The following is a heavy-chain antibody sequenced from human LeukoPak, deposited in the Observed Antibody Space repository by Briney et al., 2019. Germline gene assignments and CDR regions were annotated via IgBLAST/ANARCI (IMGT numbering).Heavy chain of an antibody. Sequence: SETLSLACTVSGGSISSYYWSWIRQPAGKGLEWIGRIYTSGSTNYNPSLKSRVTMSVDTSKNQFSLKLSSVTAADTAVYYCARDAYYYGSGSYPFDYWGQGTLVTVSS. CDR3: ARDAYYYGSGSYPFDY. D-gene: IGHD3-10*01. J-gene: IGHJ4*02. V-gene: IGHV4-4*07. CDR1: GGSISSYY. CDR2: IYTSGST.